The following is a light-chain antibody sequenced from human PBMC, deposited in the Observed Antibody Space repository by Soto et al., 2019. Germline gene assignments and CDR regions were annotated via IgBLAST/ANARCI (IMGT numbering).Light chain of an antibody. CDR3: SSYTSSSSLV. J-gene: IGLJ3*02. CDR1: SSDVGGFNY. V-gene: IGLV2-14*01. CDR2: EVS. Sequence: QSVLTQPASVSGSPGQSITISCIGTSSDVGGFNYVSWYQQHPGKAPKLMIFEVSNRPSGISHRFSGSKSGNTASLTISGLLPEDEADYYCSSYTSSSSLVFGGGTKLTVL.